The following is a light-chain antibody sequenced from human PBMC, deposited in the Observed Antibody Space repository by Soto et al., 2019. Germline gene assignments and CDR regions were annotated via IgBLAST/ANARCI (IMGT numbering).Light chain of an antibody. CDR3: AAWDDSLSGVI. CDR2: SNN. Sequence: QSVLTQPPSASGTPGQRVTISCSGGSSNIGSNTVNWYQHFPGTAPKLLIYSNNQRPSGVPGRFSGSKSGTSASLAIIGLQSEDEADYYCAAWDDSLSGVIFGGGTKLTVL. V-gene: IGLV1-44*01. J-gene: IGLJ2*01. CDR1: SSNIGSNT.